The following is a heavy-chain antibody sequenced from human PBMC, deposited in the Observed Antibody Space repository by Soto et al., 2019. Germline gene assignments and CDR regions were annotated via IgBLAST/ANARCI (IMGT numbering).Heavy chain of an antibody. Sequence: VQLEQSGAEVKKPGASVKVSCKASGYTFSGHYMHWVRQAPGQAPERMGWINPKTGGTKFAPKFQGRVTVTRDTAISTVYMEIFGLTSDDSAVYYCAKDGGPAFTFDHWGLGTLVIVSS. J-gene: IGHJ4*02. CDR2: INPKTGGT. D-gene: IGHD6-25*01. V-gene: IGHV1-2*02. CDR1: GYTFSGHY. CDR3: AKDGGPAFTFDH.